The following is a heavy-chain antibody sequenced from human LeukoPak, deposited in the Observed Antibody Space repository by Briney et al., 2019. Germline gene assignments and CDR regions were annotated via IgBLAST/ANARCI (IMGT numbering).Heavy chain of an antibody. V-gene: IGHV4-39*07. J-gene: IGHJ4*02. D-gene: IGHD5-24*01. CDR3: ARGVRRGGGYNAFDY. Sequence: SETLSLTCTVSGGSISSGGYYWSWIRQPPGKGLEWIGEINHSGSTNYNPSLKSRVTISVDTSKNQFSLKLSSVTAADTAVYYCARGVRRGGGYNAFDYWGQGTLVTVSS. CDR1: GGSISSGGYY. CDR2: INHSGST.